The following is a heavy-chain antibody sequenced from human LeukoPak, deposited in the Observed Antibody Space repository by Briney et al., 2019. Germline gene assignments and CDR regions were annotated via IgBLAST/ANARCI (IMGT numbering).Heavy chain of an antibody. V-gene: IGHV3-7*03. CDR1: GFTFGSYW. CDR3: AKEGGSAVI. J-gene: IGHJ3*02. Sequence: GGSLRLSCAASGFTFGSYWMSWVRQAPGKGLEWVANIKQDGSEKYYVDSVKGRFTISRDNAKNSLYLQMNSLRAEDTALYYCAKEGGSAVIWGQGTMVTVSS. CDR2: IKQDGSEK. D-gene: IGHD3-16*01.